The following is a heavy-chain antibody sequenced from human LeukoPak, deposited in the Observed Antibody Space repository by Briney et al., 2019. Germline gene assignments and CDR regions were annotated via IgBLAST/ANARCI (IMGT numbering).Heavy chain of an antibody. J-gene: IGHJ6*02. V-gene: IGHV4-59*01. D-gene: IGHD4-17*01. CDR2: IYYSGST. Sequence: SETLSLTCTVSGGSISSYDWSWIRQPPGKGLEWMGYIYYSGSTNYNPSLKSRVTISVDTSNNQFSLKLSPVTAADTAVYYCARDSSTYGDYPASFSYGMDVWGQGTTVTVSS. CDR1: GGSISSYD. CDR3: ARDSSTYGDYPASFSYGMDV.